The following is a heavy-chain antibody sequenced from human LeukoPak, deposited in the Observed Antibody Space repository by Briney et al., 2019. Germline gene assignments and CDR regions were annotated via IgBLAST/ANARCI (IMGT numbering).Heavy chain of an antibody. CDR3: ATGMSGSGVCLNFDS. CDR1: GFTFITYA. D-gene: IGHD2-21*02. J-gene: IGHJ4*02. CDR2: ISGTDSGT. Sequence: GGSLRLSCEASGFTFITYAMSWVRQAPGKGLQWVSGISGTDSGTYYTDSVKGRFTISRDNSKNTEYLQIDILRPGDTAVYYCATGMSGSGVCLNFDSWGQGILLTVSS. V-gene: IGHV3-23*01.